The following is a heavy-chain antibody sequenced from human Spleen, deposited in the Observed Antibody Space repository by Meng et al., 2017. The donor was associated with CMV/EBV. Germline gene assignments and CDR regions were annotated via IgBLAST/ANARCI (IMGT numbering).Heavy chain of an antibody. D-gene: IGHD3-3*01. CDR3: ARTGVTIFGPGGYYGLDL. V-gene: IGHV5-51*01. CDR2: IYPGDSDT. CDR1: GYSFTSYW. J-gene: IGHJ6*02. Sequence: KVSCKGSGYSFTSYWIGWVRQMPGKGLEWMGIIYPGDSDTRYSPSFQGQVTISADKSISTAYLQWSSLKASDTAMYYCARTGVTIFGPGGYYGLDLWGQGTTVTVSS.